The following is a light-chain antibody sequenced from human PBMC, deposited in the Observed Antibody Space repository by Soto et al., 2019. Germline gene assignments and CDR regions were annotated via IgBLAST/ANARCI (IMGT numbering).Light chain of an antibody. CDR2: GAS. J-gene: IGKJ2*01. CDR1: QVIGSRY. CDR3: QQFGSSIPHT. Sequence: EIVMTQSPGTLSLSPGERATISCRAGQVIGSRYLAWYHQKSGQAPRLLIYGASSRATGIPDRFSGSGSGTDFILTISRLEPEDFGVYYCQQFGSSIPHTFGQGTKLEIK. V-gene: IGKV3-20*01.